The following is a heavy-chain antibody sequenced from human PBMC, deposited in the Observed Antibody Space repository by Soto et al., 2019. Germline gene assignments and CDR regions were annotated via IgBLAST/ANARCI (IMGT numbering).Heavy chain of an antibody. V-gene: IGHV3-30*18. CDR2: ISYDGSNK. D-gene: IGHD6-6*01. CDR1: GFTFSSYG. CDR3: AKDNLEYSSSPYFDY. J-gene: IGHJ4*02. Sequence: SLRLSCAASGFTFSSYGMHWVRQAPGKGLEWVAVISYDGSNKYYADSVKGRFTISRDNSKNTLYLQMNSLRAEDTAVYYCAKDNLEYSSSPYFDYWGQGTLVTVSS.